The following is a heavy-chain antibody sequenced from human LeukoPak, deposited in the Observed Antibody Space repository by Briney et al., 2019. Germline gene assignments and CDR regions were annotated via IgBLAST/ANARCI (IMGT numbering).Heavy chain of an antibody. Sequence: PGGPLRLSCAASKLTFNTYNMHWVRQAPEKGMEWVSSIGGGSNYIYYADSLKGRFTISRDNAKNSLYLQMNSLRADDTAVYYCARGMAATYDAFDVWGQGTMVTVSS. V-gene: IGHV3-21*01. CDR3: ARGMAATYDAFDV. CDR1: KLTFNTYN. CDR2: IGGGSNYI. D-gene: IGHD5-24*01. J-gene: IGHJ3*01.